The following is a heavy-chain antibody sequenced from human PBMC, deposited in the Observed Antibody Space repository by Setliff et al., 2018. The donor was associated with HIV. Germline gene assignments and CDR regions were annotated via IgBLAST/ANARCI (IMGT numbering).Heavy chain of an antibody. Sequence: SETLSLTCYVTDDPISSYYWSWVRQPAGKGLEWIGRLYVSGDTNYNPSLKSRVTMSLDTSKKHFSLKLKSVTAADTAVYYCARDSELGLNYHYGMDVWGQGTTVTVSS. D-gene: IGHD1-26*01. CDR3: ARDSELGLNYHYGMDV. CDR1: DDPISSYY. V-gene: IGHV4-4*07. CDR2: LYVSGDT. J-gene: IGHJ6*02.